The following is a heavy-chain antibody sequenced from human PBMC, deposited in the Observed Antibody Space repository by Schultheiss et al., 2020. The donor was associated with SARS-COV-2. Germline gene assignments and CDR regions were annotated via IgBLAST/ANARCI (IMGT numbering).Heavy chain of an antibody. CDR1: GFTFSSYA. D-gene: IGHD1-26*01. CDR3: AREEIVGAALGY. CDR2: ISGSGGST. Sequence: GGSLRLSCAASGFTFSSYAMSWVRQAPGKGLEWVSAISGSGGSTYYADSVKGRFTISRDNAKNSLYLQMNSLRAEDTAVYYCAREEIVGAALGYWGQGTLVTVSS. J-gene: IGHJ4*02. V-gene: IGHV3-23*01.